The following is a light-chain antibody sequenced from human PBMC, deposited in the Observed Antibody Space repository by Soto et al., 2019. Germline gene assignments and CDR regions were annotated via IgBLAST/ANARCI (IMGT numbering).Light chain of an antibody. CDR3: QQYGRSPRT. CDR2: GAS. CDR1: QSVSSSY. Sequence: EIVLTQSPGTLSLSPGERATLSCRASQSVSSSYLAWYQQKPGQAPRLLIYGASSRATGIRDRFSGSGSGIDFTLTSSRLEPEDFALYYCQQYGRSPRTFGQGTKLEIK. V-gene: IGKV3-20*01. J-gene: IGKJ2*01.